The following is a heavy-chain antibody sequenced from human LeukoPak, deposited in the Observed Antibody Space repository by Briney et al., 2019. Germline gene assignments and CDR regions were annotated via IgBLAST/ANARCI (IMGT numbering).Heavy chain of an antibody. Sequence: PGGSLRLSCAASGLTVSSNYMSWVRQAPGKGLVWVSHINSDGSWTSYADSVKGRFTISKDNAKNTVYLQMNSLRAEDTAVYYCVSFYETYWGRGTLVTVSS. CDR1: GLTVSSNY. CDR2: INSDGSWT. CDR3: VSFYETY. D-gene: IGHD2/OR15-2a*01. J-gene: IGHJ4*02. V-gene: IGHV3-74*01.